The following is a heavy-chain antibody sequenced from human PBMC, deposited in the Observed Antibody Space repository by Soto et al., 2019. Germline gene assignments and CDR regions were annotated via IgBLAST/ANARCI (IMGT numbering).Heavy chain of an antibody. CDR2: IYYSGST. D-gene: IGHD5-18*01. V-gene: IGHV4-31*01. J-gene: IGHJ4*02. CDR1: GGSISSGGYY. CDR3: ARGGSYGYFYYFDY. Sequence: QVQLQESGPGLVKPSQTLSLTCTVSGGSISSGGYYWSWIRQHPGKGLEWIGYIYYSGSTYYNPSLKSQVTISVDTSKNQFSLKLRSVTAANTAVYYCARGGSYGYFYYFDYWGQGTLVTVSS.